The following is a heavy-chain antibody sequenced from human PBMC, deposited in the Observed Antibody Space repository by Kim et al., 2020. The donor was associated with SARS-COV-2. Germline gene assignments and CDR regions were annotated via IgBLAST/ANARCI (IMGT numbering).Heavy chain of an antibody. V-gene: IGHV3-53*01. D-gene: IGHD5-12*01. Sequence: YADSVKGRFTVSRDISKSTVYLQMNSLRADDTAVYYCARSGGYGYYGMDIWGQGTTVTVSS. J-gene: IGHJ6*02. CDR3: ARSGGYGYYGMDI.